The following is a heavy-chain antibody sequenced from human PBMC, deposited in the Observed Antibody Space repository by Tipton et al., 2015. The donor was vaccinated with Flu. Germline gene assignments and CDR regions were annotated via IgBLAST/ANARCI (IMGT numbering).Heavy chain of an antibody. CDR2: INHSGST. J-gene: IGHJ4*02. CDR1: GGSFSGYY. Sequence: TLSLTCAVYGGSFSGYYWSWIRQPPGKGLEWIGEINHSGSTNYNPSLKSRVTISVDTSKNQFSLKLSSVTAADTAVYYCARDLIFIGSIRKGDYWGQGTLVTVSS. V-gene: IGHV4-34*01. CDR3: ARDLIFIGSIRKGDY. D-gene: IGHD3-16*02.